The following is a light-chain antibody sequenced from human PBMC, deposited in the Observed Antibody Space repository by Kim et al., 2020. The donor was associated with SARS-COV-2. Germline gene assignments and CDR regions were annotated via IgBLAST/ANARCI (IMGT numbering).Light chain of an antibody. CDR3: SSYAGSNTYV. V-gene: IGLV2-8*01. CDR1: RSGVGAYNY. CDR2: EVT. Sequence: GQSFTLPRTETRSGVGAYNYVSWYQQHPGKAPKLMIYEVTKRPSGVPDRFCGSKSGNTASLTVSGLQAEDEADYYCSSYAGSNTYVFGTGTKVTVL. J-gene: IGLJ1*01.